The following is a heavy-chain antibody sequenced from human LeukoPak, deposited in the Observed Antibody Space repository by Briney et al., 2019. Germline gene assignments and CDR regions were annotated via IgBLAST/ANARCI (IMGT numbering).Heavy chain of an antibody. D-gene: IGHD2-21*01. J-gene: IGHJ5*02. V-gene: IGHV4-59*01. CDR1: GGSISSYY. CDR2: IYNSGST. Sequence: PSETLSLTCTVSGGSISSYYWSWIRQPPGKGLEWIGYIYNSGSTNYNPSLKSRVTMSIDTSKNQFSLRLTSVTAADTAVYYCARRRIDSMYNWFDPWGQGTLVIVSS. CDR3: ARRRIDSMYNWFDP.